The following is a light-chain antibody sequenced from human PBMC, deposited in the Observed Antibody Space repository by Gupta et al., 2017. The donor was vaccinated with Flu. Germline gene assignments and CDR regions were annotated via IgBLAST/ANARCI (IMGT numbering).Light chain of an antibody. CDR3: QSYDFSRVV. V-gene: IGLV6-57*01. J-gene: IGLJ2*01. Sequence: TVPSSAPRSSGSIARNHVQWYQQRPVSSPSTVIYKDNQRPSGVPDRFSGSIDTASTSASLTISGLKSDDEADYYSQSYDFSRVVFGGGTKLAVL. CDR2: KDN. CDR1: SGSIARNH.